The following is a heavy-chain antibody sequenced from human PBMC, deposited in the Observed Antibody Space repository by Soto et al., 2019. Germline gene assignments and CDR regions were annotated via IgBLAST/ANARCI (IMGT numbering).Heavy chain of an antibody. Sequence: ASVKVSCKVSGYTLTEVSIHWVRQAPGQGLEWMGGFDPENDETNYAQRFQGRLTMTEDSSTDTAFMELNSLRSDDTAVYYCTTAAYCSGATCYSGHNWFDPWGQGTLVTV. V-gene: IGHV1-24*01. D-gene: IGHD2-15*01. CDR1: GYTLTEVS. CDR3: TTAAYCSGATCYSGHNWFDP. J-gene: IGHJ5*02. CDR2: FDPENDET.